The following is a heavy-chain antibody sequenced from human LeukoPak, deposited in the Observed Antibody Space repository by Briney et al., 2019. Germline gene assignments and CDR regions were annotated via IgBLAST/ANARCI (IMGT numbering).Heavy chain of an antibody. CDR2: IYSGGST. J-gene: IGHJ5*02. Sequence: TGGSLRLSCAASGFTVSSNYMSWVRQAPGKGLEWVSVIYSGGSTYYADSVKGRFTISRGNSKNTLYLQMNSLRAEDTAVYYCARGSIAARRNWFDPWGQGTLVTVSS. CDR3: ARGSIAARRNWFDP. V-gene: IGHV3-53*01. CDR1: GFTVSSNY. D-gene: IGHD6-6*01.